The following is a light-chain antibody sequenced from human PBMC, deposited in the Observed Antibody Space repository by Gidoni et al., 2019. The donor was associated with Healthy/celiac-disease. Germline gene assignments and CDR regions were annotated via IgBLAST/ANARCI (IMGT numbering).Light chain of an antibody. J-gene: IGKJ5*01. CDR1: QSVSSY. CDR3: QQRSNWPPG. CDR2: DAS. V-gene: IGKV3-11*01. Sequence: IVLTQSPATLSLSPGERATLSCRASQSVSSYLAWYQQKPGQAPRLLIYDASNRATGIPARFSGSGSGTDFTLPISSLEPEDFAVYYCQQRSNWPPGFGQGTRLEIK.